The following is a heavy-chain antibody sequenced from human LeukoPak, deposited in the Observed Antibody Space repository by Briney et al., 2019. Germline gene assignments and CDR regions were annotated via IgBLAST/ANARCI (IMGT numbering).Heavy chain of an antibody. CDR3: ARLGDYSKGGSYYYYYYMDV. J-gene: IGHJ6*03. Sequence: SETLPLTCTVSGGSISSYYWSWIRQPPGKGLEWIGYIYTSGSTNYNPSLKSRVTISVDTSKNKFSLKLSSVTAADTAVYYCARLGDYSKGGSYYYYYYMDVGGKGTTVTVS. D-gene: IGHD4-11*01. CDR1: GGSISSYY. CDR2: IYTSGST. V-gene: IGHV4-4*09.